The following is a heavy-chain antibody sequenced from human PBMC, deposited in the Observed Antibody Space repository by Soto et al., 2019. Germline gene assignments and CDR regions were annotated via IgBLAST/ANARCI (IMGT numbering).Heavy chain of an antibody. CDR3: ARDGNVVVPAAIPRPHWFDP. J-gene: IGHJ5*02. CDR1: GFTFSSYA. Sequence: MRLSCAASGFTFSSYAMHWVRQAPGKGLEWVAVISYDGSNKYYADSVKGRFTISRDNSKNTLYLQMNSLRAEDTAVYYCARDGNVVVPAAIPRPHWFDPWGQGTLVTVSS. V-gene: IGHV3-30-3*01. D-gene: IGHD2-2*02. CDR2: ISYDGSNK.